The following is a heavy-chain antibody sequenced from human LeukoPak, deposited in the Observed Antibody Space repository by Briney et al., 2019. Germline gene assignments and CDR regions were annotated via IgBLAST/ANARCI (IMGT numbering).Heavy chain of an antibody. CDR3: ARNDYSNHNWFDP. CDR2: IYYSGSA. J-gene: IGHJ5*02. CDR1: GGSISSSSYY. D-gene: IGHD4-11*01. Sequence: PSETLSLTCTVSGGSISSSSYYWGWIRQPPGKGLEWIGTIYYSGSAYYNPSLKSRVTISVDTSKNQFSLKLSSVTAADTAVYYCARNDYSNHNWFDPWGQGTLVTVSS. V-gene: IGHV4-39*01.